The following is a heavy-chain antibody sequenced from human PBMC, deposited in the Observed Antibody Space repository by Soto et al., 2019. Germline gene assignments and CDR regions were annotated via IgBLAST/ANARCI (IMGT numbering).Heavy chain of an antibody. J-gene: IGHJ4*02. CDR2: ISSSSSYI. D-gene: IGHD5-12*01. CDR3: ARDRRDGYNFDY. Sequence: EVQLVESGGGLVKPGGSLRLSCAVSGFTFSSYSMNWVRQAPGKGLEWVSSISSSSSYIYYADSVKGRFTISRDNAKNSLYLQMNSLRAEDTAVYYSARDRRDGYNFDYWGQGTLVTVSS. V-gene: IGHV3-21*01. CDR1: GFTFSSYS.